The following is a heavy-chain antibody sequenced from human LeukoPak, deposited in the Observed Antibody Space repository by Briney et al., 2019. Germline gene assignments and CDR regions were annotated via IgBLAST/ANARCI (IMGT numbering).Heavy chain of an antibody. CDR2: RYYSGST. CDR3: ARDRGSGDDNWFDP. Sequence: PSETLSLTCTVSGAPISSYYWSWIRQPPGKGLEWIGYRYYSGSTNYNPSLKSRVTISVDTSKNQVSLKLSSVTAADTAVYYCARDRGSGDDNWFDPWGQGTLVTVSS. CDR1: GAPISSYY. V-gene: IGHV4-59*01. D-gene: IGHD3-10*01. J-gene: IGHJ5*02.